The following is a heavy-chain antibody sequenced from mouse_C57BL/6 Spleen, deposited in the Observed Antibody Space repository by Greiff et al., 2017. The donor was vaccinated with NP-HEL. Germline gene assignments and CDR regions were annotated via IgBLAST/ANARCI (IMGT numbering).Heavy chain of an antibody. CDR1: GFTFSNYW. V-gene: IGHV6-3*01. CDR3: TVFYDYDGVDY. J-gene: IGHJ2*01. CDR2: IRLKSDNYAT. Sequence: EVKVEESGGGLVQPGGSMKLSCVASGFTFSNYWMNWVRQSPEKGLEWVAQIRLKSDNYATHYAESVKGRFTISRDDSKSSVYLQMNNLRAEDTGIYYCTVFYDYDGVDYWGQGTTLTVSS. D-gene: IGHD2-4*01.